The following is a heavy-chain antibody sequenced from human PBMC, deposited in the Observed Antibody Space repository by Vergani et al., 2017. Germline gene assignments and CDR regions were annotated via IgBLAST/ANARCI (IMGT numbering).Heavy chain of an antibody. J-gene: IGHJ6*02. CDR1: GGSISSSSYY. CDR3: ARGVGRIQLWPPTYYYYGMDV. CDR2: IYYSGST. V-gene: IGHV4-39*01. D-gene: IGHD5-18*01. Sequence: QLQLQESGPGLVKPSETLSLTCTVSGGSISSSSYYWGWIRQPPGKGLEWIGSIYYSGSTYYNPSLKSRVTISVDTSKNQFSLKLSSVTAADTAVYYCARGVGRIQLWPPTYYYYGMDVWGQGTTVTVSS.